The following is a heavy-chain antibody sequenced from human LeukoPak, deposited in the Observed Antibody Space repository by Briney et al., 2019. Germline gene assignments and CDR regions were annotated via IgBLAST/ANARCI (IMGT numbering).Heavy chain of an antibody. CDR2: IYHSGST. D-gene: IGHD5-12*01. CDR3: ARGGPSGYGKLYAFDI. Sequence: SLSLTCTVSGGSISSYYWSWIRQPPGKGLEWIGYIYHSGSTYYNPSLKSRVTISVDRSKNQFSLKLSSVTAADTAVYYCARGGPSGYGKLYAFDIWGQGTMVTVSS. CDR1: GGSISSYY. J-gene: IGHJ3*02. V-gene: IGHV4-30-2*01.